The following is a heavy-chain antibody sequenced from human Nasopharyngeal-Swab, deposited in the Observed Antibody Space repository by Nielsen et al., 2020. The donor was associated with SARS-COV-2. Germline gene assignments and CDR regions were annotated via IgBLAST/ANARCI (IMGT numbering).Heavy chain of an antibody. CDR1: GFTFSSYW. D-gene: IGHD4-17*01. CDR3: AIISHDYGDFFDY. V-gene: IGHV3-74*01. CDR2: INSDGSST. J-gene: IGHJ4*02. Sequence: GGSLRPSCAASGFTFSSYWMNWVRQAPGKGLVWVSRINSDGSSTSYADSVKGRFTISRNNAKNTLYLQMNSLRAEDTAVYYCAIISHDYGDFFDYWGQGTLVTVSS.